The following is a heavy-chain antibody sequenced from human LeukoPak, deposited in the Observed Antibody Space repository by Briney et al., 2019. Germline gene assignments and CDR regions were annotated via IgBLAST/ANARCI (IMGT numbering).Heavy chain of an antibody. D-gene: IGHD2-2*01. Sequence: GGSLRLSCTTSGFTVSSNYMSWVRQAPQEGLEWVSVIYIGGSTYYADSVKGRFTISRDISKNTLYLQMNSLRAEDTAVYYCARDWGYCSSTSCHVFDYWGQGTLVTVSS. CDR2: IYIGGST. CDR1: GFTVSSNY. J-gene: IGHJ4*02. V-gene: IGHV3-53*01. CDR3: ARDWGYCSSTSCHVFDY.